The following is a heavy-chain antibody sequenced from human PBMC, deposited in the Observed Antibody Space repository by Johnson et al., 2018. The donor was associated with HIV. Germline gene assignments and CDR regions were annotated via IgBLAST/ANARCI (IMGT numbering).Heavy chain of an antibody. V-gene: IGHV3-53*01. CDR2: IYVGGNT. Sequence: VQLVESGGGLIQPGGSLRVSCAASGFSVSGNYMSWVRQAPGKGLEWVSSIYVGGNTYSADSVKGRFTISRDNSENTLYLQMNRLRAEDTAVYYCARRWIVAARPPENAFDIWGQGTMVTVSS. CDR3: ARRWIVAARPPENAFDI. J-gene: IGHJ3*02. D-gene: IGHD6-6*01. CDR1: GFSVSGNY.